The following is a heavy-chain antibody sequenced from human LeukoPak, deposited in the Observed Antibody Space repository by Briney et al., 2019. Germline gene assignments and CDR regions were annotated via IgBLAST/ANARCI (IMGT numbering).Heavy chain of an antibody. V-gene: IGHV3-21*01. Sequence: GGSLRLSCAASGFTFSSYSMNWVRQAPGKGLEWVSSISSSSSYIYYADSVKGRFTISRDNAKNSLYLQMNSLRAEDTAVYYCARRGYCSGGSCWAWDYWGQGTLVTVSS. CDR1: GFTFSSYS. J-gene: IGHJ4*02. D-gene: IGHD2-15*01. CDR2: ISSSSSYI. CDR3: ARRGYCSGGSCWAWDY.